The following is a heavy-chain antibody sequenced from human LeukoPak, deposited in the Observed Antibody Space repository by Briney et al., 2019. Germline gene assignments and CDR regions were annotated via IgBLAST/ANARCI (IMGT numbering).Heavy chain of an antibody. CDR1: GFTFSSNR. D-gene: IGHD1-14*01. J-gene: IGHJ4*02. CDR3: SRDFNGRNDF. CDR2: INPDGSRT. Sequence: QSGGSLRLSCAASGFTFSSNRMHWVRQGPGKGLVWVSRINPDGSRTDYAESVKGRFTISRDNAKNTLSLEMNSLGDEDTAVYYCSRDFNGRNDFWGQGTLVTVSS. V-gene: IGHV3-74*01.